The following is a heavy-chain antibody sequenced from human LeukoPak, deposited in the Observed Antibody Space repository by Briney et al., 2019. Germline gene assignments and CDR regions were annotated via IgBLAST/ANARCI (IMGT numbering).Heavy chain of an antibody. CDR3: ARVGRYRDY. V-gene: IGHV4-59*12. Sequence: SETLSLTCTVSGGSISSYYWSWIRQPPGKGLEWIGYIYYSGTTNYNPSLKSRVTISVDTSKNQFSLKLSSVTAADTAVYYCARVGRYRDYWGQGTLVTVSS. CDR2: IYYSGTT. CDR1: GGSISSYY. J-gene: IGHJ4*02. D-gene: IGHD3-9*01.